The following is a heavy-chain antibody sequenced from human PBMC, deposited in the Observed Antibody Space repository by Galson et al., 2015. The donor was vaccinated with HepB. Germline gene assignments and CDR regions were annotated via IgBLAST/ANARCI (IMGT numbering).Heavy chain of an antibody. Sequence: SVKVSCKASGYTFTSYGISWVRQAPGQGLEWMEWISAYNGNTNYARKLQGRVTMTTDTSTSTAYMELRSLRSDDTAVYYCARDYDFWSGSNNYYGMDVWGQGTTVTVSS. CDR1: GYTFTSYG. J-gene: IGHJ6*02. CDR3: ARDYDFWSGSNNYYGMDV. D-gene: IGHD3-3*01. V-gene: IGHV1-18*04. CDR2: ISAYNGNT.